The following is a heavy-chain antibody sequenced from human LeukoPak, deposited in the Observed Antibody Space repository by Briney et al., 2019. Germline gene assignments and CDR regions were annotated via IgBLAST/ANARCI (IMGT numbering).Heavy chain of an antibody. J-gene: IGHJ4*02. CDR3: ARIPRLGGYYFDY. CDR1: GGSISSGGYY. D-gene: IGHD3-16*01. CDR2: IYTSGST. V-gene: IGHV4-61*09. Sequence: SETLSLTCTVSGGSISSGGYYWSWIRQPAGKGLEWIGHIYTSGSTNYNPSLKSRVTISVDTSKNHFSLKLSSVTAADTAVYYCARIPRLGGYYFDYWGQGTLVTVSS.